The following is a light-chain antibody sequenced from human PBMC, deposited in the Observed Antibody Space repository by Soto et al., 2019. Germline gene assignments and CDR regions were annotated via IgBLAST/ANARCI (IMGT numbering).Light chain of an antibody. J-gene: IGLJ1*01. CDR2: DDS. Sequence: SYDLTQPPSVSVAPGQTVRVTCGGKNIGSKSVHWYQQKPGQAPVLVVYDDSDRPSRIPERFSGSNSGSTATLTISRVEAGDEADYHCQVWDRSSDHYVFGSGTKVTVL. CDR1: NIGSKS. V-gene: IGLV3-21*02. CDR3: QVWDRSSDHYV.